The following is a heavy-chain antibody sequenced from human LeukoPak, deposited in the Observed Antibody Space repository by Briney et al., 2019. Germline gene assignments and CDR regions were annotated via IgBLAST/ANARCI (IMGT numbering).Heavy chain of an antibody. CDR3: ARVSTYYYYMDV. V-gene: IGHV4-59*01. J-gene: IGHJ6*03. D-gene: IGHD1-1*01. Sequence: SETLSLTCTVSGGSISSYYWSWIRQPPGKGLEWIGYIYDSGSTNYNPSLKSRVTISVDTSKNQFSLKLSSVTAADTAVYYCARVSTYYYYMDVWGKGTTVTISS. CDR1: GGSISSYY. CDR2: IYDSGST.